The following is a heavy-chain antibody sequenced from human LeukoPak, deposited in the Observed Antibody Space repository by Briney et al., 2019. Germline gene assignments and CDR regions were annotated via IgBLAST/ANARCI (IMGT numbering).Heavy chain of an antibody. V-gene: IGHV3-23*01. CDR1: GFTFSSYA. CDR2: ISGSGSST. Sequence: GGSLRLSCAASGFTFSSYAMSWVRQAPGKGLEWVSAISGSGSSTYYADSVKGRFTISRDNSKNTLYLQMNSLRAEDTALYYCAKELGYCSSGSCYGRVRAFDIWGQGTMVTVSS. D-gene: IGHD2-2*01. J-gene: IGHJ3*02. CDR3: AKELGYCSSGSCYGRVRAFDI.